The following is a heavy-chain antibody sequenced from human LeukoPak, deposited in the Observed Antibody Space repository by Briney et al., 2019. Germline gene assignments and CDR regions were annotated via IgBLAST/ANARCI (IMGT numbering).Heavy chain of an antibody. CDR3: AKDRCGNGIGCYYYYMDV. Sequence: GGSLRLSCAASGFTVSRNYMSWVRQAPGKGLEWVAYIQNDGSNEQYADSVKGRFSISRDSSKNILYLQMNSLRAEDTAVYYCAKDRCGNGIGCYYYYMDVWGKGTTVTISS. CDR2: IQNDGSNE. CDR1: GFTVSRNY. D-gene: IGHD2-21*01. V-gene: IGHV3-30*02. J-gene: IGHJ6*03.